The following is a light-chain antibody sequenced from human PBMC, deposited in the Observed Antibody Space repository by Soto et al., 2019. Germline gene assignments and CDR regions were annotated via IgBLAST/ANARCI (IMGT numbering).Light chain of an antibody. V-gene: IGKV3D-20*02. CDR3: QQRSNWPLT. J-gene: IGKJ4*01. CDR1: QSVRDMY. Sequence: EIVLTQSPGTLSLSPGERATLSCRASQSVRDMYLAWYQQKPGQAPSLLIYDTSTRATGVPDRFSGSGSGTDFTLTISSLEPEDFAVYYCQQRSNWPLTFGGGTQVDI. CDR2: DTS.